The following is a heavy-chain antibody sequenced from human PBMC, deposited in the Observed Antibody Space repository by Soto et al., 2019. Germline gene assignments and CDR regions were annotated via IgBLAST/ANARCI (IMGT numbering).Heavy chain of an antibody. CDR2: VSSHSSTT. D-gene: IGHD6-19*01. V-gene: IGHV3-48*02. J-gene: IGHJ5*02. CDR1: GFTFSSYS. Sequence: HPGGSLRLSCAASGFTFSSYSMNWVRQAPGKGLEWVSYVSSHSSTTYYADSVKGRSSISRDNAQNSLSLQMNSLRDEDTAVYYCARDASGGSYLNYFDLWGQGTLVTVSS. CDR3: ARDASGGSYLNYFDL.